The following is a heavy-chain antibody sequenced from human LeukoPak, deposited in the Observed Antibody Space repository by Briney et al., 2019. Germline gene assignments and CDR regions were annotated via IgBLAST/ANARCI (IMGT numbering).Heavy chain of an antibody. D-gene: IGHD1-26*01. CDR1: GFTFSNYD. V-gene: IGHV3-13*04. CDR3: ARGANAAYDY. Sequence: GRSLRLSCAASGFTFSNYDMHWVRQTIRKGLEWVSIITFAGGTYYPGSVSGRFTISRENAKNTLYLQMNSLRVEDTALYLSARGANAAYDYWGQGTLVSVSS. J-gene: IGHJ4*02. CDR2: ITFAGGT.